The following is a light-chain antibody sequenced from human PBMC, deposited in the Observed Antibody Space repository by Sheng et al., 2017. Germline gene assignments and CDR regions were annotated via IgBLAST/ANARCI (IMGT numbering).Light chain of an antibody. V-gene: IGLV1-47*01. CDR2: MNN. CDR1: SSNIGRNY. Sequence: QSVLTQTPSASGTPGQRVTISCSGSSSNIGRNYAYWYRQFPGTAPTLLIFMNNRRPSGVPDRFSGSKSGTSASLTISGVRSDDEGHYYCSTWDDSLSAWVFGGGTKLTVL. CDR3: STWDDSLSAWV. J-gene: IGLJ3*02.